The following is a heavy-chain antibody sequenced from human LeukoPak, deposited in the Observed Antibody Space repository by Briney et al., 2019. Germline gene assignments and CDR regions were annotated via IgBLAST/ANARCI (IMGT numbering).Heavy chain of an antibody. CDR2: IYYSGST. Sequence: SETLSHTCTVSGGSISSYYWSWIRQPPGKGLEWIGYIYYSGSTNYNPSLKSRVTISVDTSKNQFSLKLSSVTAADTAVYYCARGSKTVDYWGQGTLVTVSS. V-gene: IGHV4-59*01. D-gene: IGHD1-14*01. J-gene: IGHJ4*02. CDR1: GGSISSYY. CDR3: ARGSKTVDY.